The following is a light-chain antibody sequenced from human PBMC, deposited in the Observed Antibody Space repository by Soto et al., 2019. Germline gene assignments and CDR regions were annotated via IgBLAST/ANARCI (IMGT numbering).Light chain of an antibody. V-gene: IGKV3-15*01. J-gene: IGKJ4*01. CDR2: DAS. CDR1: QTVGSN. Sequence: EIVLTQSPATLSVSPVESGALACRASQTVGSNLAWYQQKPGQPPRLLIYDASTRATGVQVRFRGSGSGTQFTLNISSLQSEDSAVYYCQQYPNWLALTFGGGTKVDI. CDR3: QQYPNWLALT.